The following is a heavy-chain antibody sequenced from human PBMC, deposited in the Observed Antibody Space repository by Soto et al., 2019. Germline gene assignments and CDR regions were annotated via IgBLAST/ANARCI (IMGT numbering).Heavy chain of an antibody. J-gene: IGHJ4*02. CDR2: IYYSESS. D-gene: IGHD6-19*01. Sequence: QVQLQESGPGLVKPSETLSLTCTVSGGSISSHYWSWIRQPPGKGLEWIGFIYYSESSNYNPSLQSRVTISVDTSKNQFSLRLTSVTAADTAVYYCARAVEMYASGWDYFDYWGQGTLVTVSS. V-gene: IGHV4-59*11. CDR3: ARAVEMYASGWDYFDY. CDR1: GGSISSHY.